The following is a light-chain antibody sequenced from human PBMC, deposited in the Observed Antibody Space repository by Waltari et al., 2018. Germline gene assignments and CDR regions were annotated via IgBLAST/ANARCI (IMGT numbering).Light chain of an antibody. CDR2: SAS. Sequence: IVLTQSPGTLSLSPGERATLSCRASQSVASNYLAWYQQKPGQAPSLLIHSASIRAAGIADRFSGSGSGTDFTLTISRLEPEDFAVYYCHQYGGSPRTFGQGTKVEI. CDR3: HQYGGSPRT. CDR1: QSVASNY. J-gene: IGKJ1*01. V-gene: IGKV3-20*01.